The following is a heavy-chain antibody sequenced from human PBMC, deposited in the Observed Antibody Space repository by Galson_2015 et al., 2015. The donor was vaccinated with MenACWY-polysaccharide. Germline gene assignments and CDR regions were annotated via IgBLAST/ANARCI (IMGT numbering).Heavy chain of an antibody. V-gene: IGHV3-9*01. CDR2: ISRNSGST. D-gene: IGHD6-19*01. Sequence: SLRLSCAASGLTFDDYAMHWVRQAPGKGLEWVSGISRNSGSTGYADSVKGRFTISRDNAKNSLYLQMNSLRAGDTALYYCAKDGQGAMAGSFDYWGQGTLVAVSS. J-gene: IGHJ4*02. CDR3: AKDGQGAMAGSFDY. CDR1: GLTFDDYA.